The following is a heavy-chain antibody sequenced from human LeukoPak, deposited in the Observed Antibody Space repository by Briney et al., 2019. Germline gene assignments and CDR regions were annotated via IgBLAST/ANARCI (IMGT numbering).Heavy chain of an antibody. J-gene: IGHJ4*02. Sequence: GESLKISCKGSGYSFTSYWIGWVRQMPGKGLGWMGIIYPGDSETKYSPPFQGQVTISADKSISTAYLQWSSVKASGTAMYYCARQGGYNSADFWGQGTLVTVSS. CDR1: GYSFTSYW. D-gene: IGHD5-24*01. V-gene: IGHV5-51*01. CDR3: ARQGGYNSADF. CDR2: IYPGDSET.